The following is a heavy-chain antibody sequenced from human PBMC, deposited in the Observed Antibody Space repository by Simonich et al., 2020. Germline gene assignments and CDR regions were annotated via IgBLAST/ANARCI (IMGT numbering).Heavy chain of an antibody. J-gene: IGHJ3*02. V-gene: IGHV1-2*02. CDR2: LNPNSGGT. D-gene: IGHD2-2*01. CDR1: GYTFTGYY. CDR3: ARDPVVPAAIRNAFDI. Sequence: QVQLVQSGAEVKKPGASVKVSCKASGYTFTGYYMHWVRQAPGKGLEWWGWLNPNSGGTNYAEKFQGRVTVTRYTAISTAYMELSRLRSDDTAVYYCARDPVVPAAIRNAFDIWGQGTMVTVSS.